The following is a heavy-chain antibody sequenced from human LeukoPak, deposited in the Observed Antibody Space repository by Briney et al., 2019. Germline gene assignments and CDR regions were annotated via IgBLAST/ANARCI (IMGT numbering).Heavy chain of an antibody. CDR1: GDSASSNSVA. CDR2: IYYRSKWYN. V-gene: IGHV6-1*01. J-gene: IGHJ4*02. CDR3: ARERGGNNYGYVFDY. D-gene: IGHD5-18*01. Sequence: SQTLSLACAISGDSASSNSVAWNWIRQSPSRGLEWLGRIYYRSKWYNDYAVSVESRITINPDTTKNRFSLQLNSVTPEDTAVYYCARERGGNNYGYVFDYWGQGTLVTVSS.